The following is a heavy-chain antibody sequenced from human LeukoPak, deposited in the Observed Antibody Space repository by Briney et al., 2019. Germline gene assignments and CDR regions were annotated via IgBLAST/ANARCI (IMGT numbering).Heavy chain of an antibody. CDR1: GGTFSSYA. D-gene: IGHD3-3*01. J-gene: IGHJ6*03. CDR2: IIPILGIA. Sequence: SVKVSCKASGGTFSSYAISWVRQAPGQGLEWMGRIIPILGIANYAQKFQGRVTITADKSTSTAYMVLSSLRSEDTAVYYCARGRTYYDFWSGYPEPYYMDVWGKGTTVTVSS. CDR3: ARGRTYYDFWSGYPEPYYMDV. V-gene: IGHV1-69*04.